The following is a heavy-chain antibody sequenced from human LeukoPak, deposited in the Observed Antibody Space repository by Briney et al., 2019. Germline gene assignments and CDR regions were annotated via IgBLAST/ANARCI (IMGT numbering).Heavy chain of an antibody. CDR3: AKGKGAMVRGVTPSPFDY. CDR1: GFTFSSYA. D-gene: IGHD3-10*01. Sequence: GGSLRLSCAASGFTFSSYAMSWVRQAPGKGLEWVSAISGSGGSTYYADSVKGRFTISRDNSKNTLYLQMNGLRAEDTAVYYCAKGKGAMVRGVTPSPFDYWGQGTLVTVSS. J-gene: IGHJ4*02. V-gene: IGHV3-23*01. CDR2: ISGSGGST.